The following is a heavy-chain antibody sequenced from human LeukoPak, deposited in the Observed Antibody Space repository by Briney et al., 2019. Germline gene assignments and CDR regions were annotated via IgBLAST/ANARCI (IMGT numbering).Heavy chain of an antibody. CDR3: ARTNGDYDFDY. CDR2: ISGSGGKGLEWVSYISSSSYT. J-gene: IGHJ4*02. CDR1: GFTFSSYA. D-gene: IGHD4-17*01. V-gene: IGHV3-21*04. Sequence: GGSLRLSCAASGFTFSSYAMSWVRQAPGKGLEWVSAISGSGGKGLEWVSYISSSSYTNYADSVKGRFTISRDNAKNSLYLQMNSLRAEDTAVYYCARTNGDYDFDYWGQGTLVTVSS.